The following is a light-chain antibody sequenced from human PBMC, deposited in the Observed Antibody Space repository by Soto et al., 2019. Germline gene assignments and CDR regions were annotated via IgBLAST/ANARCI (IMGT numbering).Light chain of an antibody. CDR1: QGIRKD. Sequence: DIQMTQSPSSLSASVGDRVTITCRASQGIRKDLGWYQQKPGKAPKRLIYAASSLQTGVPSRFSGSGSGTEFTLTISSLQPEDFATYYCLQHSSYPLTFGGGTKVEIK. CDR3: LQHSSYPLT. CDR2: AAS. V-gene: IGKV1-17*01. J-gene: IGKJ4*01.